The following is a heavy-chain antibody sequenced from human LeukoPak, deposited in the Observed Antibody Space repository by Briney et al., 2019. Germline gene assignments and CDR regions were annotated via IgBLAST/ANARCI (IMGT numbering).Heavy chain of an antibody. J-gene: IGHJ6*03. CDR2: ISSSSSTI. V-gene: IGHV3-48*01. D-gene: IGHD6-13*01. CDR1: GFTFSSYS. Sequence: PGGSLRLSCAASGFTFSSYSMNWVRQAPGKGLEWVSYISSSSSTIYYADSVKGRFTISRDNAKNSLYLQMNSLRAEDTAVYYCAREGAAASRQTYYMDVWGKGTTVTVSS. CDR3: AREGAAASRQTYYMDV.